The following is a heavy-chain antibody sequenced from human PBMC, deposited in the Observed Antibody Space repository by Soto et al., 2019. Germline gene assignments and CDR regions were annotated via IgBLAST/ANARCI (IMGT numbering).Heavy chain of an antibody. CDR1: GGSISSYN. D-gene: IGHD1-26*01. V-gene: IGHV4-59*01. J-gene: IGHJ4*02. CDR3: ARLLRGGVGATLYFDY. Sequence: SETLSLTCTVSGGSISSYNWSWIRQPPGKGLEWIGYIYYSGSTSYNPSLKSRVTISVDTSKNQFSLKLSSVTAADTAVYYCARLLRGGVGATLYFDYWGQGTLVTVSS. CDR2: IYYSGST.